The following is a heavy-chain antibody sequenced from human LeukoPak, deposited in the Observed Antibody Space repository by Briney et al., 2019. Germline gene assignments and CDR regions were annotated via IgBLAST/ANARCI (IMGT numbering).Heavy chain of an antibody. D-gene: IGHD6-13*01. V-gene: IGHV4-4*07. CDR3: ARESIAAAGRYYYYYYYMDV. J-gene: IGHJ6*03. CDR1: GGSISSYY. CDR2: IYTSGST. Sequence: SETLSLTCTVSGGSISSYYWSWIRQPAGKGLEWIGRIYTSGSTNYNPSLKSRVTMSVDTSKNQFSLKLSSVTAADTAVYYCARESIAAAGRYYYYYYYMDVWGKGTTVTVSS.